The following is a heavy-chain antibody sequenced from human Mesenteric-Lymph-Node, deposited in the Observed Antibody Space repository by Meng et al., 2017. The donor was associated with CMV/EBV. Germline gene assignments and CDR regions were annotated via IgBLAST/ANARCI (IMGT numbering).Heavy chain of an antibody. V-gene: IGHV1-2*02. Sequence: ASVKVSCKASGYTFTAYYIHWVRQAPGQGLQWMGWINPNSGATNYAQNFQGRVTMTRDTSISTAYMELSRLRSDDTAVYYCARDRGLLRFYYYGMDVWGQGTTVTVSS. CDR1: GYTFTAYY. D-gene: IGHD1-26*01. CDR3: ARDRGLLRFYYYGMDV. CDR2: INPNSGAT. J-gene: IGHJ6*02.